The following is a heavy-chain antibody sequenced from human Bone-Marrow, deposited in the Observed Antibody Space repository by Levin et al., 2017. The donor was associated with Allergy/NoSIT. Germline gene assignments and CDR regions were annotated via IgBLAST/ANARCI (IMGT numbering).Heavy chain of an antibody. CDR2: VSHDESNK. CDR3: AKAIVGTTGGVVDF. D-gene: IGHD1-26*01. CDR1: GFTFSNYG. J-gene: IGHJ4*02. V-gene: IGHV3-30*18. Sequence: GGSLRLSCAASGFTFSNYGMHWVRQAPGKGLEWVAVVSHDESNKYYGDSVKGRFTISRDNSNNTVHLHMNSLRAEDTAVYYCAKAIVGTTGGVVDFWGQGTLVTVSS.